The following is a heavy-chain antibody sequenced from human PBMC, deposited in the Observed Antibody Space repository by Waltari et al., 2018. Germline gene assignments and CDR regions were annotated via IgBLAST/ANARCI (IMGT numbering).Heavy chain of an antibody. CDR3: ARRGDSGYDHVRVWFDP. CDR1: GGSFSGYY. Sequence: QVQLQQWGAGLLKPSETLSLTCAVYGGSFSGYYWSWLRQPPGKGLEWIGEINHSGSTNYNPSLKSRVTISVDTSKNQFSLKLSSVTAADTAVYYCARRGDSGYDHVRVWFDPWGQGTLVTVSS. D-gene: IGHD5-12*01. J-gene: IGHJ5*02. V-gene: IGHV4-34*01. CDR2: INHSGST.